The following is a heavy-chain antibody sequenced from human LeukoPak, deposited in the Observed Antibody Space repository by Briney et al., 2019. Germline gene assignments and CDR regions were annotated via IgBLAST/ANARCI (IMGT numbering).Heavy chain of an antibody. J-gene: IGHJ1*01. Sequence: ASVKVSCKASGYTFTGYYMHWVRQAPGQGLEWMGRINPNSGGTNYAQKFQGRVTMTRDTSISTAYMELSRLSADDTAVYYCARDLDSSGLEYFQHWGQGTLVTLSS. V-gene: IGHV1-2*06. CDR1: GYTFTGYY. CDR2: INPNSGGT. D-gene: IGHD6-19*01. CDR3: ARDLDSSGLEYFQH.